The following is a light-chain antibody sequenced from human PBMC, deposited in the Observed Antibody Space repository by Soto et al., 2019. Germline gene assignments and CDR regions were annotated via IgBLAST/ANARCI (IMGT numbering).Light chain of an antibody. CDR1: QSISSS. Sequence: EIVMTRLPATLAVSPGQIATLSCRASQSISSSLAWYQQKPGQAPRLLIYGASIRATGIPARFSGSGSGTHFTLTINSLQSEDFGTYYCQQYNAWPGTFGQGTKVDIK. CDR2: GAS. V-gene: IGKV3-15*01. J-gene: IGKJ1*01. CDR3: QQYNAWPGT.